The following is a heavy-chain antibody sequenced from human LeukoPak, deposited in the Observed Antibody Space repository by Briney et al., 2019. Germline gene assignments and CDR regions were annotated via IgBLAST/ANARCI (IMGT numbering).Heavy chain of an antibody. CDR1: GGSISGSGYY. J-gene: IGHJ3*02. CDR3: ARDNPVTPLRAFDI. CDR2: IHHSGSP. D-gene: IGHD1-14*01. Sequence: SETLSLTCTVSGGSISGSGYYWTWIWQPPGKGLEWIGYIHHSGSPYYNPSLKSRVTISVDRSRNQFSLNLSSVTAADTAVYYCARDNPVTPLRAFDIWGQGTMVTVSS. V-gene: IGHV4-30-2*01.